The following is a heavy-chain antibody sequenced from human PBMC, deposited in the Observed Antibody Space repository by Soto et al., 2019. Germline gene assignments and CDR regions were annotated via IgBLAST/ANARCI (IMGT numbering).Heavy chain of an antibody. J-gene: IGHJ6*02. Sequence: EVQLLESGGDLVQPGGSLRLSCAASGFTFSSYAINWFRQAPGKWLEWVSAISGSGGNTFYADSVKGRFTISRDNSMNSLFLQMHSLQADDTAIYYCAMLNSGSYSYHGMDVWGQGPTVTVSS. CDR2: ISGSGGNT. V-gene: IGHV3-23*01. CDR1: GFTFSSYA. CDR3: AMLNSGSYSYHGMDV. D-gene: IGHD1-26*01.